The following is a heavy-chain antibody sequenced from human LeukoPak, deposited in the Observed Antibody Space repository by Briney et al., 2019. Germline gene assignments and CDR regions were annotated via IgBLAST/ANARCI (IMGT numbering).Heavy chain of an antibody. CDR3: ARAVGYNWNGYVFDY. J-gene: IGHJ4*02. Sequence: ASVKVSCKASGYTFTRYYMHWVRQAPGQGLEWMGIINPSGGSTSYAQKFQGRVTMTRDMSTSTVYMELSSLRSEDTAVYYCARAVGYNWNGYVFDYWGQGTLVTVSS. V-gene: IGHV1-46*01. CDR2: INPSGGST. CDR1: GYTFTRYY. D-gene: IGHD1-1*01.